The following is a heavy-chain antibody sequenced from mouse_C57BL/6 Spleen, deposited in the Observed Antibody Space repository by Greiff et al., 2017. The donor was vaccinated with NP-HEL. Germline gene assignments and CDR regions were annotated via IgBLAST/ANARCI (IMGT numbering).Heavy chain of an antibody. Sequence: QVQLQQSGAELVRPGASVKLSCKASGYTFTDYYINWVKQRPGQGLEWIARIYPGSGNTYYNEKFKGKATLTAEKSSSTAYMQLSSLTSEDSAVYFCARGRDYGPGDYAMDYWGQGTSVTVSS. D-gene: IGHD1-1*02. CDR1: GYTFTDYY. V-gene: IGHV1-76*01. J-gene: IGHJ4*01. CDR3: ARGRDYGPGDYAMDY. CDR2: IYPGSGNT.